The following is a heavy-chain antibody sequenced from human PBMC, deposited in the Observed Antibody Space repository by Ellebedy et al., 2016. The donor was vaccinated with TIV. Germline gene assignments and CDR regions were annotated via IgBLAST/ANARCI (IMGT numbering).Heavy chain of an antibody. CDR2: SSSDTTYT. Sequence: GGSLRLSCAASGFTFSSYSMNWVRQAPGEGLEWVSSSSSDTTYTYYADSVKGRFTISRDNAKNSLYLQMNSLRAEDTAVYYCARDYRYGANSNRIDYWGRGTLVTVSS. J-gene: IGHJ4*01. D-gene: IGHD4-23*01. V-gene: IGHV3-21*06. CDR3: ARDYRYGANSNRIDY. CDR1: GFTFSSYS.